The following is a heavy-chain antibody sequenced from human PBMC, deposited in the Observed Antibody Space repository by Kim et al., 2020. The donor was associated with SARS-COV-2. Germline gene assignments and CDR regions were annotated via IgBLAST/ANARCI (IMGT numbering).Heavy chain of an antibody. V-gene: IGHV5-51*01. D-gene: IGHD3-10*01. CDR3: ARLYGSGNYYFDY. J-gene: IGHJ4*02. Sequence: RYSPSFEGQVTISADKSISTACLQWSSLKASDTAMYFCARLYGSGNYYFDYWGQGTLVTVSS.